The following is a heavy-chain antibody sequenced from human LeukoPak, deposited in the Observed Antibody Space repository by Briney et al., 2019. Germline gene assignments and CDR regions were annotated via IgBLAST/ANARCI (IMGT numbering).Heavy chain of an antibody. J-gene: IGHJ4*02. D-gene: IGHD6-13*01. CDR3: ARGIAAAGGLYFDY. Sequence: SVTVSCKPSVYTFTSYAMHWVRQAPGQTLEWIAWSNAGNGNTKYSQEFQGRVTITRDTSASTAYMELSSLRSEGMAVYYCARGIAAAGGLYFDYWGQGTLVTVSS. CDR2: SNAGNGNT. V-gene: IGHV1-3*02. CDR1: VYTFTSYA.